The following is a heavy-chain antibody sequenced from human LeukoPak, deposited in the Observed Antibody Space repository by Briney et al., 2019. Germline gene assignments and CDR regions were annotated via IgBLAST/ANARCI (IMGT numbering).Heavy chain of an antibody. V-gene: IGHV1-8*01. J-gene: IGHJ4*02. CDR1: GFTFTSYD. Sequence: ASVKVSCKASGFTFTSYDINWVRQATGQGLEWMGWMNPNSGNTGYAQKSQGRVTMTRDTSTSTAYMELSSLRSEDTAVYYCARVTYYEILTGYYKGGDFDYWGQGTLVTVSS. D-gene: IGHD3-9*01. CDR2: MNPNSGNT. CDR3: ARVTYYEILTGYYKGGDFDY.